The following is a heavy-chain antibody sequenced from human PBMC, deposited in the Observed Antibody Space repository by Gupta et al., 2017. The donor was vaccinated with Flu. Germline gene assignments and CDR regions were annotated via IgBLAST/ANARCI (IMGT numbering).Heavy chain of an antibody. CDR1: GGSIISNSYY. CDR2: IYISGST. J-gene: IGHJ2*01. V-gene: IGHV4-61*02. CDR3: ARATGYCGDGSCYSSWNFNL. D-gene: IGHD2-15*01. Sequence: QVQLQESGPGLVKPSQTLSLTCTVSGGSIISNSYYWSWIRQPAGKGLEWIGRIYISGSTNYNPSIKSRVTRSVDTSKNQFSLKRSSVTAADTAVYFCARATGYCGDGSCYSSWNFNLWGRGALVTVSS.